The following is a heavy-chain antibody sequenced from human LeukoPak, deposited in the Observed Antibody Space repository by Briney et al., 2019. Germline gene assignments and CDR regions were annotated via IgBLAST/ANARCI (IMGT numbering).Heavy chain of an antibody. CDR2: IWCDGGNK. Sequence: PGGSLRLSCAASGFTFSRYVMRWVRQAPGKGLEWVAVIWCDGGNKYYADSVKGRFTISRDKSKNTLYLQMNSLRAEDTAVYYCARGDKEQLVPDDFDIWGQGTMVTVSS. CDR1: GFTFSRYV. CDR3: ARGDKEQLVPDDFDI. J-gene: IGHJ3*02. D-gene: IGHD6-13*01. V-gene: IGHV3-33*01.